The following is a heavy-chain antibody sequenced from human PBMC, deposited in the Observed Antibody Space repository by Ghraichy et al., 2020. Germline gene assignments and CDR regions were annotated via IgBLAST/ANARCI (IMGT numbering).Heavy chain of an antibody. CDR1: GGSIINYY. D-gene: IGHD3-3*01. Sequence: SETLSLTCTVSGGSIINYYWSWIRQPPGKGLEWIGYIYYRGSTNYNPSLKSRVTISVDTSRNQFSLKLSSVTAADTAVYYCARGGHDFWSGYTSHWFDPWGQGTLVTVSS. V-gene: IGHV4-59*01. J-gene: IGHJ5*02. CDR2: IYYRGST. CDR3: ARGGHDFWSGYTSHWFDP.